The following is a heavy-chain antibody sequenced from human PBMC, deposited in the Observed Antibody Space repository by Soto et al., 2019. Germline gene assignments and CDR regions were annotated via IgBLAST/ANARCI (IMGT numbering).Heavy chain of an antibody. J-gene: IGHJ4*02. CDR3: AKDQFNTGWTQPGY. Sequence: GGSLRPSCAASEFTFSSYGMHWVRQAPGKGLEWLSVISYDGSNKYYTDSVKGRFSISRDTLRNMLFLQMNSLRPEDTAVYYCAKDQFNTGWTQPGYWGQGTLVTVSS. CDR2: ISYDGSNK. V-gene: IGHV3-30*18. D-gene: IGHD6-19*01. CDR1: EFTFSSYG.